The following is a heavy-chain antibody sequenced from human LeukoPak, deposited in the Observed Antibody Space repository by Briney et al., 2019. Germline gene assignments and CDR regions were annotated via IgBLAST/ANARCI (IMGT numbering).Heavy chain of an antibody. V-gene: IGHV4-59*01. CDR1: GRSISSYY. Sequence: SSETLSLTCTVSGRSISSYYWSWIRQPPGKGLEWIGYIYYSGSTNYNPSLKSRVTISVDTSKNQFSLRLSSVTAADTAVYYCARVSSIAARGYYYYMDVWGKGTTVTVSS. D-gene: IGHD6-6*01. CDR2: IYYSGST. J-gene: IGHJ6*03. CDR3: ARVSSIAARGYYYYMDV.